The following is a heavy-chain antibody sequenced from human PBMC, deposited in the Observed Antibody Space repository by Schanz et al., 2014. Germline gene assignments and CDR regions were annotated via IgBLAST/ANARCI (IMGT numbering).Heavy chain of an antibody. J-gene: IGHJ4*02. CDR3: ARLWGGWRIPDY. Sequence: QLQMQESGPGLVKPSETLSLTCSVSGDSISSTSYYWGWIRQPPGKGLEWIGSIYYSGSTYYNASLRGGVTIPVATSKTSSPLKLTSVTAADSAVYYCARLWGGWRIPDYWGQGTLVTVSS. CDR1: GDSISSTSYY. V-gene: IGHV4-39*01. CDR2: IYYSGST. D-gene: IGHD6-19*01.